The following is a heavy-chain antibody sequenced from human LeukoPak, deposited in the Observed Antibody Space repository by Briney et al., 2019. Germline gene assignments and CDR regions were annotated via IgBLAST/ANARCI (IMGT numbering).Heavy chain of an antibody. J-gene: IGHJ4*02. D-gene: IGHD2-2*02. CDR3: ARDVGYCSSTSCHNHFDY. V-gene: IGHV1-18*01. CDR1: GYTFTKYG. CDR2: VGTYTGKT. Sequence: ASVKVSCKASGYTFTKYGITWVRQAPGQGLEWMGWVGTYTGKTNYAQNLQGRVTMTTDTSTSTAYMELRSLRSDDTAVYYCARDVGYCSSTSCHNHFDYWGQGTLVTVSS.